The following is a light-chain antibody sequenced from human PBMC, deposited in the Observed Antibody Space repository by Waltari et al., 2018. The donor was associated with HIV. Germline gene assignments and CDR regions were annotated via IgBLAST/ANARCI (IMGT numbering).Light chain of an antibody. CDR1: SSTLGAGYD. V-gene: IGLV1-40*01. CDR3: QSYDSSLSAYV. CDR2: SDN. J-gene: IGLJ1*01. Sequence: QSVLTQSPSVSGAPGQRVTISCTGTSSTLGAGYDVPRFQHLPGTAPKLLVYSDNNRPSGVPDRFSASKSGTSASLAISGLQVDDEATYYCQSYDSSLSAYVFGPGTKVTVL.